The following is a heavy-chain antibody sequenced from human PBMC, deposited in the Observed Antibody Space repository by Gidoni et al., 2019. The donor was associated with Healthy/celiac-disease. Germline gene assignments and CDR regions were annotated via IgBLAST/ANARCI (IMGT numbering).Heavy chain of an antibody. CDR3: ARRNYDILTGYYPFDY. V-gene: IGHV3-11*05. CDR1: GFTFSAYY. Sequence: QVQLVESGGGLVKPVGSLSFTCAAPGFTFSAYYMSWIRQAPGKGLEWVSYISSSSSYTNYADSRKGRLTISRDNAKNSLDLQMNSLRAEDTAVYYCARRNYDILTGYYPFDYWGQGTLVTVSA. D-gene: IGHD3-9*01. CDR2: ISSSSSYT. J-gene: IGHJ4*02.